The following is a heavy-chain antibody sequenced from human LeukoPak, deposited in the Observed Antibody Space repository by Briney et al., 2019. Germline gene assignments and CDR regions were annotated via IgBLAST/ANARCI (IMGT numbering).Heavy chain of an antibody. CDR1: GFTLDDYA. CDR2: IRWNSGRI. D-gene: IGHD3-22*01. CDR3: AKGGADSSGYSLNWFDP. V-gene: IGHV3-9*01. Sequence: GGSLRLSCAASGFTLDDYAMHWVRQAPGKGLEWVSGIRWNSGRIDYADSVKGRFTISRDNAKNSLYLQMNSLRAEDTALYYCAKGGADSSGYSLNWFDPWGQGTLVTVSS. J-gene: IGHJ5*02.